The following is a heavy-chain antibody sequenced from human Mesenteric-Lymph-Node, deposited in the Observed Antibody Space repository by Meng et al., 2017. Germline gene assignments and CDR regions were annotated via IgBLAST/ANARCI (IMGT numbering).Heavy chain of an antibody. CDR3: ARASYGSGSPLGESWFDP. D-gene: IGHD3-10*01. CDR1: GGSISSDGYY. V-gene: IGHV4-31*02. CDR2: IHDSGST. J-gene: IGHJ5*02. Sequence: PPRGSGPGLVTPSPPLSLTCPVSGGSISSDGYYWSWIRQHPGKGLEWIGYIHDSGSTYYNPSLKSRVTISADTSKNQFSLKLSSVTAADTAVYYCARASYGSGSPLGESWFDPWGQGTLVTVSS.